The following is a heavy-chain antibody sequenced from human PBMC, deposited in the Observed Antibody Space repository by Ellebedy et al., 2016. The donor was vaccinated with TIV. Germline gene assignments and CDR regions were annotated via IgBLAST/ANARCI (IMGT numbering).Heavy chain of an antibody. V-gene: IGHV3-73*01. J-gene: IGHJ4*02. CDR3: TRTGYDMATVPDY. CDR1: GFIFSGSA. D-gene: IGHD5-12*01. Sequence: PGGSLRLSCAASGFIFSGSALHWVRQASGKRLEWVGRIRSKADDYATAYAGSVSGRFTISRDDSKNTAYLQMSSLKAEDTAVYYCTRTGYDMATVPDYWGQGTLVTVSS. CDR2: IRSKADDYAT.